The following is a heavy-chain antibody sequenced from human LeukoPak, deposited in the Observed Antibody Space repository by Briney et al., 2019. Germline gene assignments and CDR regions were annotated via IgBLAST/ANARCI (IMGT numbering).Heavy chain of an antibody. CDR1: GFRFSSYA. J-gene: IGHJ4*02. CDR2: IYTGGST. D-gene: IGHD3-22*01. CDR3: ARDGDDSSGYLDY. Sequence: GGSLRLACAASGFRFSSYAMSWVRQAPGKGLEWVSIIYTGGSTYYTDSVKGRFTISRDNSKNTLYLQMNSLRAEDTAVYYCARDGDDSSGYLDYWGQGTLVTVSS. V-gene: IGHV3-66*01.